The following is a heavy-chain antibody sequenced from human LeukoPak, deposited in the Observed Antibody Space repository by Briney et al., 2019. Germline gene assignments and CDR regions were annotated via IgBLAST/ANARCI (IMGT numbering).Heavy chain of an antibody. Sequence: SETLSLTCAVSGGSISSGGYSWSWIRQPPGKGLEWIGYIYHGGSTYYNPSLKSRVTISVDRSKNQFSLKLSSVTAADTAVYYCARALGSYLDYWGQGTLVTVSS. V-gene: IGHV4-30-2*01. CDR3: ARALGSYLDY. CDR1: GGSISSGGYS. J-gene: IGHJ4*02. CDR2: IYHGGST.